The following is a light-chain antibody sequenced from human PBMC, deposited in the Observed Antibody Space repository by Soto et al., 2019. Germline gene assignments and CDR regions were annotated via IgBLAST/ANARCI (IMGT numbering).Light chain of an antibody. V-gene: IGKV3-11*01. CDR2: DAS. CDR3: QQRGNWPVT. J-gene: IGKJ1*01. CDR1: QSVSSY. Sequence: EIVLTQSPATLSLSPGERATLSCRASQSVSSYFAWYQQKPGQAPRLLIYDASNRATGIPARFSGSGSGTDFTLTIISLEPDDFAVYYCQQRGNWPVTFGQGTRVDIK.